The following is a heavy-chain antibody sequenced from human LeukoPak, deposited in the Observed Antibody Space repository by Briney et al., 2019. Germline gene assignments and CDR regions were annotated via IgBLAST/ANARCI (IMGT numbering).Heavy chain of an antibody. CDR2: ISTSGGT. D-gene: IGHD1-26*01. V-gene: IGHV4-4*07. CDR3: ARAPIGSHVDY. Sequence: SETLSLTCTDSGDSISSYYRSCIRQPAGKGLEWIGRISTSGGTNYNPSLTSRVTISVDKSKNHFSLKLISVTAADTAVYYCARAPIGSHVDYWGQGTLVTVSS. J-gene: IGHJ4*02. CDR1: GDSISSYY.